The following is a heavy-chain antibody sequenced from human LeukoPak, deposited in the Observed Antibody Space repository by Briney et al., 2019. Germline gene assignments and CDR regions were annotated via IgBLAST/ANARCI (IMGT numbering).Heavy chain of an antibody. CDR1: GFTFSSYS. CDR3: ARDILTKQAYSGYDN. CDR2: ISSSSNTI. V-gene: IGHV3-48*02. Sequence: PGGSLRLSCAASGFTFSSYSMNWVRQAPGKGLEWVSYISSSSNTIYYADSVKGRFTISRDNAKNSLYLQMNSLRDEDTAEYYCARDILTKQAYSGYDNWGQGTLVTVSS. J-gene: IGHJ4*02. D-gene: IGHD5-12*01.